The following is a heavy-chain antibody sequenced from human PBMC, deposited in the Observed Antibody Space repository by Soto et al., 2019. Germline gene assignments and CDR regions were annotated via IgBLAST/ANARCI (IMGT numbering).Heavy chain of an antibody. CDR3: ARVVHTFTEGHYYYGMDV. V-gene: IGHV1-69*06. D-gene: IGHD2-2*02. CDR1: GSTFSSYA. Sequence: QVQLVQSGAEVKKPGSSVKVSCRASGSTFSSYAISWVRQAPGQGLEWMGGIIPMFDTTNYAQKFQGRVTITADKSTSTAYMELSSLRSEDTAVYYCARVVHTFTEGHYYYGMDVWGQGTTVTVSS. J-gene: IGHJ6*02. CDR2: IIPMFDTT.